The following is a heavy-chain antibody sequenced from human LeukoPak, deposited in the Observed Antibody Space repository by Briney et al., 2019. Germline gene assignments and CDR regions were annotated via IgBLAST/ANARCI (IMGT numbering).Heavy chain of an antibody. CDR2: ISAYNGNT. D-gene: IGHD5-24*01. Sequence: ASVKVSCKASGYTFTNYVIIWVRQAPGQGLEWMGWISAYNGNTNYVQKLQGRVTLTTDTSTSTAYMELRSLRSDDTAVYYCARVNLRPIIKFFDYWGQGSLVTVSS. CDR3: ARVNLRPIIKFFDY. CDR1: GYTFTNYV. V-gene: IGHV1-18*01. J-gene: IGHJ4*02.